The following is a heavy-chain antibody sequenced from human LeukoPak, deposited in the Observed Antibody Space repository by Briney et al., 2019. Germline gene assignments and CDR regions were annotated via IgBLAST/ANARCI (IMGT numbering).Heavy chain of an antibody. CDR3: ARPALYCSRTGCPPYMDV. Sequence: GESLKISCKASGYTFTGDWIGWVRQMPGKGLEWMGIIYPGDSDTKYNAPFQGQVTISADKSISTAYLQWGSLKASDTATYYCARPALYCSRTGCPPYMDVWGKGTTVTVSS. CDR2: IYPGDSDT. CDR1: GYTFTGDW. D-gene: IGHD2-2*01. V-gene: IGHV5-51*01. J-gene: IGHJ6*03.